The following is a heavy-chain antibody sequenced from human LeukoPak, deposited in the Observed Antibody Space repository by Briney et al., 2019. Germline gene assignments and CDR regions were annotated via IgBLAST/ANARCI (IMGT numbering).Heavy chain of an antibody. CDR1: GFTFSSYG. D-gene: IGHD6-19*01. CDR2: ISGSGGST. V-gene: IGHV3-23*01. Sequence: QSGGSLRLSCAASGFTFSSYGMSWVRQAPGKGLEWVSAISGSGGSTYYADSVKGRFTISRDNSKNTLYLQMNSLRAEDTAVYYCAKGTSGWYVAPFDYWGQGSLVTVSS. J-gene: IGHJ4*02. CDR3: AKGTSGWYVAPFDY.